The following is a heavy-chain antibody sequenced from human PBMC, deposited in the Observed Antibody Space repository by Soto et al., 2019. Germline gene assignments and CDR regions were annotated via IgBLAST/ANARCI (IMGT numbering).Heavy chain of an antibody. CDR1: DDSVNSIGYY. J-gene: IGHJ4*02. Sequence: TLSLTCDVSDDSVNSIGYYWTWIRQHPGKGLEWIGCVYYSGRTYYNPSLKSRLGMSLDTSKNQFSLKMTSMTAADTAVYYGARMWAEVYHLGGQGTLVPVSP. CDR3: ARMWAEVYHL. V-gene: IGHV4-31*02. D-gene: IGHD2-2*01. CDR2: VYYSGRT.